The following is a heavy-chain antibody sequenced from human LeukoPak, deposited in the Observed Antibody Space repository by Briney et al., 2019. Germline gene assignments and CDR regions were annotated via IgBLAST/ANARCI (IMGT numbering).Heavy chain of an antibody. Sequence: ASVKVSFKCAGSSSTIFGNAWQRQAPGQGREWIGWISPYNSHRKYADKFQGRVTMTTDTSTTTSFMELRSLRSDDTAVYFCANAGKGRSFTNYLDYWGQGTTVTVPP. CDR2: ISPYNSHR. CDR3: ANAGKGRSFTNYLDY. V-gene: IGHV1-18*01. D-gene: IGHD3-16*01. CDR1: GSSSTIFG. J-gene: IGHJ4*02.